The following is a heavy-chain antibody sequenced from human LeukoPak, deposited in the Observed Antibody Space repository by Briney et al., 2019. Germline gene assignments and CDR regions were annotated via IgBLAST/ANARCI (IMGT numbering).Heavy chain of an antibody. D-gene: IGHD1-26*01. Sequence: SETLSLTCSVSGGSISSSSHYWDWIRQPPGEGLEWIGSIYYSGSTYYNPSLKSRVTISVDTSKNQFSLKLSSVTAADTAVYYCARGRGAHEIDAFDIWGQGTMVTVSS. CDR2: IYYSGST. J-gene: IGHJ3*02. CDR3: ARGRGAHEIDAFDI. CDR1: GGSISSSSHY. V-gene: IGHV4-39*07.